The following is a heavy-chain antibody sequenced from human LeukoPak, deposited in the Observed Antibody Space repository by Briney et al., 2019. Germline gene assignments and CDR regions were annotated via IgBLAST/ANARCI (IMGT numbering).Heavy chain of an antibody. D-gene: IGHD4-23*01. CDR2: IYYSGST. Sequence: KSSETLSLTCTVSGGSISSYYWSWIRQPPGKGLEWIGYIYYSGSTNYNPSLKSRVTISVDTSKNQFSLKLSSVTAADTAVYYCARSGGNSLWPLEFDWFDPWGQGTLVTVSS. V-gene: IGHV4-59*01. J-gene: IGHJ5*02. CDR1: GGSISSYY. CDR3: ARSGGNSLWPLEFDWFDP.